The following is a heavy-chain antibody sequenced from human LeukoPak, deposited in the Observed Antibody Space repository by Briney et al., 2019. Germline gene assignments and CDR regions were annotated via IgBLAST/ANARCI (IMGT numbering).Heavy chain of an antibody. D-gene: IGHD6-19*01. CDR2: ISWNSGSI. Sequence: GGSLRLSCAASGFTFDDYAMHWVRQAPGKGLEWVSGISWNSGSIGYADSVKGRFTISRDNAKNSLYLQMNSLRAEDTALYYCAKAKPLSSGWWIYYFDYWGQGTLVTVSS. J-gene: IGHJ4*02. V-gene: IGHV3-9*01. CDR1: GFTFDDYA. CDR3: AKAKPLSSGWWIYYFDY.